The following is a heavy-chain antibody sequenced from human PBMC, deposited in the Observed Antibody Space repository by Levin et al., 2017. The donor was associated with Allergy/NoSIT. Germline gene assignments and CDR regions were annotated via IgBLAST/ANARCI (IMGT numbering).Heavy chain of an antibody. D-gene: IGHD1-1*01. Sequence: GGSLRLSCVASGVAFSSYSMNWVRQAPGKGLEWISYISSSSSSIDYADSVKGRFTISRDNAKNSLFLQRNRLRDEDTAVDFGAGMKRNILQAFGIWGQGTMVTVSS. CDR1: GVAFSSYS. J-gene: IGHJ3*02. CDR2: ISSSSSSI. V-gene: IGHV3-48*02. CDR3: AGMKRNILQAFGI.